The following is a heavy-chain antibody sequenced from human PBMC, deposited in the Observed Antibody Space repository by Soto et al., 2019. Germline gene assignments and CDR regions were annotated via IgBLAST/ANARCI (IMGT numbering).Heavy chain of an antibody. V-gene: IGHV4-59*01. CDR3: ARQLEYSSSSQSRYYYYYYMDV. D-gene: IGHD6-6*01. Sequence: SETLSLTCTVSGGSISSYYWSWIRQPPGKGLEWIGYIYYSGSTNYNPSLKSRVTISVDTSKNQFSLKLGSVTAADTAVYYCARQLEYSSSSQSRYYYYYYMDVWGKGTTVTVSS. CDR1: GGSISSYY. CDR2: IYYSGST. J-gene: IGHJ6*03.